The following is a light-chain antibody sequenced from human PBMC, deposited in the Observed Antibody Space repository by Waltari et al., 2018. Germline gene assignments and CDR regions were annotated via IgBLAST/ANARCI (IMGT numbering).Light chain of an antibody. Sequence: DIQMTQSPSTLSASVGDRVTITCRASQSISSWLAWYQQKPGKAPKLLIYKASSLESGVPSRFSGSGSGTEFTLTISSLQSDDFATYYCQQFWTFGQGTKVEIK. CDR3: QQFWT. CDR1: QSISSW. CDR2: KAS. J-gene: IGKJ1*01. V-gene: IGKV1-5*03.